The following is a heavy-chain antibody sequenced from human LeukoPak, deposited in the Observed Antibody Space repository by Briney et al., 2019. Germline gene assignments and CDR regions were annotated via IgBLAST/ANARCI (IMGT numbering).Heavy chain of an antibody. J-gene: IGHJ6*03. CDR3: ARGNAQGYSYGYVIYYYYMDV. V-gene: IGHV4-59*08. CDR2: IYYSGST. Sequence: PSETLSLTCTVSGGSISSYYWSWIRQPPGKGLEWIGYIYYSGSTNYNPSLKSRVTISVDTSKNQFSLKLSSVTAADTAVYYCARGNAQGYSYGYVIYYYYMDVWGKGTTVTVSS. CDR1: GGSISSYY. D-gene: IGHD5-18*01.